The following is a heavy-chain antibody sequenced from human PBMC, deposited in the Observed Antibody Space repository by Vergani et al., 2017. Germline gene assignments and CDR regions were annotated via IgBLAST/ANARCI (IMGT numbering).Heavy chain of an antibody. CDR2: INHSGGT. CDR3: AGWAPYSSSSGYYYYMDV. V-gene: IGHV4-34*01. J-gene: IGHJ6*03. CDR1: GGSFSGYY. Sequence: QVQLQQWGAGLLKPSETLSLTCAVYGGSFSGYYWSWIRQPPGKGLEWIGEINHSGGTNYNPSLKSRVTISADTSKNQFSLKLSSVTAADTAVYYCAGWAPYSSSSGYYYYMDVWGKGTTVTVSS. D-gene: IGHD6-6*01.